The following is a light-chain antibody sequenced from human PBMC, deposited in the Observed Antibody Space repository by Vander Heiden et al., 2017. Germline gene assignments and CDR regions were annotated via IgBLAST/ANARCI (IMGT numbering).Light chain of an antibody. CDR1: QGINGW. J-gene: IGKJ4*02. CDR3: QQAHTFPRT. Sequence: DLQITQSPSSVSASVGARVTVTCRASQGINGWLAWYQQRPGKAPQLLIYAASSLHTGVPSRFRGSGFGTEYTLTISSLQPEDFGTYFCQQAHTFPRTFGGGTRVEIK. V-gene: IGKV1-12*01. CDR2: AAS.